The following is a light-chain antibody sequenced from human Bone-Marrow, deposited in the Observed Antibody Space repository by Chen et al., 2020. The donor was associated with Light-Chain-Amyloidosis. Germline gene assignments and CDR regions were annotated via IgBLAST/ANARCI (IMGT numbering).Light chain of an antibody. CDR1: SSDVGGDNH. Sequence: QSALTQPASVSGSPGQSITISCTGTSSDVGGDNHVSWYQQHPAKAPKLMIYEVTNRPSWVPDRFSGSKSDNTASLTISGLQTEEEADYFCSSYTITNTLVFGSGTRVTVL. CDR2: EVT. V-gene: IGLV2-14*01. J-gene: IGLJ1*01. CDR3: SSYTITNTLV.